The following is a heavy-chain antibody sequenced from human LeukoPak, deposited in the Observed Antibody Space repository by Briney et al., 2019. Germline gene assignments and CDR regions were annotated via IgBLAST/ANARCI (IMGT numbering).Heavy chain of an antibody. CDR3: ARDIRGSITMVRGVIRYYFDY. Sequence: GGSLRLSCAASGFTFSSYAMHWVRQAPGKGLEWVAVISYDGSNKYYADSVKGRFTISRDNSKNTLYLKMNSLRAEDTAVYYCARDIRGSITMVRGVIRYYFDYWGQGTLVTVSS. J-gene: IGHJ4*02. D-gene: IGHD3-10*01. V-gene: IGHV3-30*04. CDR1: GFTFSSYA. CDR2: ISYDGSNK.